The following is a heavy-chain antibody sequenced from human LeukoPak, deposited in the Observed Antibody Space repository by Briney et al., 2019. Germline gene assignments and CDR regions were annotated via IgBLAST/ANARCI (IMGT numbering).Heavy chain of an antibody. J-gene: IGHJ5*02. D-gene: IGHD4-17*01. Sequence: SETLSLTCAVSGYSISSGYYWGWIRQPPGKGLEWIGSIYHSGSTYYNPSLKSRVTISVDTSKNQFSLKLSSVTAADAAVYYCAMAGYGDYDWFDPWGQGTLVTVSS. CDR1: GYSISSGYY. CDR3: AMAGYGDYDWFDP. V-gene: IGHV4-38-2*01. CDR2: IYHSGST.